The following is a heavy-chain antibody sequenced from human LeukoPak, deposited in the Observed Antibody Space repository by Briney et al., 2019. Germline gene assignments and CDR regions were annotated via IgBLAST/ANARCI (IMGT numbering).Heavy chain of an antibody. Sequence: GGSLRLSCAASEFTCSNYWMSWVRQAPGKGLEWVASIKQDGTETYNVDPVKGRFTISRDNAKNSVYLQMNSLRAEDTAVYYCARDSSARDWGQGTLVTVSS. J-gene: IGHJ4*02. CDR1: EFTCSNYW. D-gene: IGHD3-22*01. CDR2: IKQDGTET. V-gene: IGHV3-7*01. CDR3: ARDSSARD.